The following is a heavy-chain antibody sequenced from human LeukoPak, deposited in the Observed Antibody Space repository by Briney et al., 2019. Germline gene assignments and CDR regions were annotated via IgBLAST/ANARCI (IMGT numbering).Heavy chain of an antibody. J-gene: IGHJ4*02. CDR3: AKGILRYGDYPN. CDR1: GFTFSSYA. D-gene: IGHD4-17*01. Sequence: PGGSLRLSCAASGFTFSSYAMSWVRQAPGKGLEWVAFIRYDGSNKYYADSVKGRFTISRDNSKNTLYLQMNSLRAEDTAVYYCAKGILRYGDYPNWGQGTLVTVSS. V-gene: IGHV3-30*02. CDR2: IRYDGSNK.